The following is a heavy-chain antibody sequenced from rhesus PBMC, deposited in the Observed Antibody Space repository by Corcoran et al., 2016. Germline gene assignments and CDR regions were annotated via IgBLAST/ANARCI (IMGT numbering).Heavy chain of an antibody. Sequence: QVQLQESGPGVVKPSETLSLTCAVSGGSISDSYRWSWIRQPPGKGLEGMGYIYGSSTNTNSNPSLKVRVTISKDTSKTQFSLKLRSVTAADTAVYYCARDIAAGDWYFDLWGPGTPITISS. CDR2: IYGSSTNT. D-gene: IGHD6-13*01. CDR1: GGSISDSYR. J-gene: IGHJ2*01. CDR3: ARDIAAGDWYFDL. V-gene: IGHV4S10*01.